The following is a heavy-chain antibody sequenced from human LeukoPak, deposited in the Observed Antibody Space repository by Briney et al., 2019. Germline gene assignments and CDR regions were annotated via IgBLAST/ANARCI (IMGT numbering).Heavy chain of an antibody. D-gene: IGHD6-19*01. CDR3: AKVRAVAGFDY. CDR2: ISGSGGST. J-gene: IGHJ4*02. Sequence: GGSLRLSCAASGFTFSSYAMSWVRQAPGKGLEWVSAISGSGGSTYYADSVKGGFTISRDNSKNTLYLQMNSLSAEDTAVYYCAKVRAVAGFDYWGQGTLVTVSS. CDR1: GFTFSSYA. V-gene: IGHV3-23*01.